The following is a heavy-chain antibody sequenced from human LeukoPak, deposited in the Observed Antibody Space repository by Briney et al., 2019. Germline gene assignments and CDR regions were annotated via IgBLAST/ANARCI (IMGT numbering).Heavy chain of an antibody. CDR3: ARIEGDNSLDY. CDR1: GGSISDYY. J-gene: IGHJ4*02. V-gene: IGHV4-59*01. CDR2: IHSSGST. Sequence: PETLSLTCTVSGGSISDYYWTWIRQPPGKGLEWIAYIHSSGSTNYNPSLKSRVIISVDTSRSQLSLKLSSVTAADTAVYYCARIEGDNSLDYWGQGTLVTVSS. D-gene: IGHD3-16*01.